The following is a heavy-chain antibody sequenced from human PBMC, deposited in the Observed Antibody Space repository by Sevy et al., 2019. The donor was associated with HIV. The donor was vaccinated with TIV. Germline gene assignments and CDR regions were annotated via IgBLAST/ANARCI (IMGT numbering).Heavy chain of an antibody. J-gene: IGHJ4*02. D-gene: IGHD6-13*01. CDR3: ARDPHSSSWPYYFDY. V-gene: IGHV3-21*01. CDR1: GFTFSSYS. Sequence: GGCLRLSCAASGFTFSSYSMNWVRQAPGKGLEWDSSISSSSSYIYYADSVKGRFTISRDNAKNSLYLQMNSLRAEDTAVYYCARDPHSSSWPYYFDYWGQGTLVTVSS. CDR2: ISSSSSYI.